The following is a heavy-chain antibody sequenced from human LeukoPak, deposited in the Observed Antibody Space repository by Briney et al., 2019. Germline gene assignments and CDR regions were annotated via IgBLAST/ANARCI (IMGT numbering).Heavy chain of an antibody. V-gene: IGHV3-53*01. Sequence: GGSLRLSCAASGFTVSSNYMSWVRQAPGKGLEWVSVIYSGGSTYYADSVKGRFTISRDNSKNTLYLQMNSLRAEDTAVYYCARRRIAAAGYFDYWDQGTLVTVSS. CDR2: IYSGGST. CDR3: ARRRIAAAGYFDY. CDR1: GFTVSSNY. J-gene: IGHJ4*02. D-gene: IGHD6-13*01.